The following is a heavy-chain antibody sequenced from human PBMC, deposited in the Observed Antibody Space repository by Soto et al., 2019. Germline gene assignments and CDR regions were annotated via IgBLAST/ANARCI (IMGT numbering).Heavy chain of an antibody. J-gene: IGHJ4*02. CDR1: GYSFTSYW. CDR2: IYPGDSDT. V-gene: IGHV5-51*01. CDR3: AIPPDSSSSGASLDY. Sequence: PGESLKISCKGSGYSFTSYWIGWVRQMPGKGLEWMGIIYPGDSDTRYSPSFQGQVTISADKSISTAYLQWSSLKASDTAMYYCAIPPDSSSSGASLDYWGQGTLVTVSS. D-gene: IGHD6-6*01.